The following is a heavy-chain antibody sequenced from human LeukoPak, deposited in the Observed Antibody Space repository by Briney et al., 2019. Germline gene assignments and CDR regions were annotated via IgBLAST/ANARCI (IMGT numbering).Heavy chain of an antibody. CDR3: ASGLMHTVTGTG. J-gene: IGHJ4*02. CDR2: INHSGST. V-gene: IGHV4-39*07. CDR1: GGSISSGGYY. Sequence: SETLSLTCTVSGGSISSGGYYWSWIRQHPGKGLEWIGEINHSGSTNYNPSLKSRVTISVDTSKNQFSLKLSSVTAADTAVYYCASGLMHTVTGTGWGQGTLVTVSS. D-gene: IGHD4-17*01.